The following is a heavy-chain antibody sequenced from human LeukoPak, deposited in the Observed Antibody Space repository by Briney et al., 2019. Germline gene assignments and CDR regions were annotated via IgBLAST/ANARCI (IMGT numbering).Heavy chain of an antibody. CDR2: INPSGGST. J-gene: IGHJ4*02. CDR3: ARARVLTTVTTRLYFDY. CDR1: GYTFTSYY. V-gene: IGHV1-46*01. Sequence: ASVKVSCKASGYTFTSYYMHWVRQAPGQGLEWMGIINPSGGSTSYAQKFQGRVTMTRDTSTNTVYMELSSLRSEDTAVYYCARARVLTTVTTRLYFDYWGQGTLVTVSS. D-gene: IGHD4-17*01.